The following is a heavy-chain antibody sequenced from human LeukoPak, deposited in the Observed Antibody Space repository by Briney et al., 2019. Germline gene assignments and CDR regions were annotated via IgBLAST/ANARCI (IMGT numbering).Heavy chain of an antibody. Sequence: GESLKISCKGSGYSFTSYWISWVRQMPGKGPEWMGRIDPSDSYTNYSPSFQGHVTISADKSISTAYLQWSSLKASDTAMYYCASTGVTGTTSPNAFDIWGQGTMVTVSS. D-gene: IGHD1-1*01. CDR3: ASTGVTGTTSPNAFDI. J-gene: IGHJ3*02. CDR2: IDPSDSYT. CDR1: GYSFTSYW. V-gene: IGHV5-10-1*01.